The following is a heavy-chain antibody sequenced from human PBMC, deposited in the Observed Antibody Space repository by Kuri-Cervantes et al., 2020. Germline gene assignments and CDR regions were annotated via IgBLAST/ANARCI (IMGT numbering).Heavy chain of an antibody. CDR1: GFTFSNYW. Sequence: GGSLRLSCAASGFTFSNYWMSWVRQAPGKGLEWVANIKQDGSEKYYVDSVKGRFTISRDNAKNSLYLQMNSLRAEDTAVYYCARDWSTLGWGGQGTLVTVSS. CDR2: IKQDGSEK. V-gene: IGHV3-7*01. J-gene: IGHJ4*02. D-gene: IGHD5/OR15-5a*01. CDR3: ARDWSTLGW.